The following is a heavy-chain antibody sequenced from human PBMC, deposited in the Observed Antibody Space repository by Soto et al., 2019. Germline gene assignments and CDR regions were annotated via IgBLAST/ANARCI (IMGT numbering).Heavy chain of an antibody. CDR2: ITVRGDGT. CDR3: VKSRAGDFDY. J-gene: IGHJ4*02. D-gene: IGHD6-19*01. Sequence: EVQLLESGGDLVQPGGSLRLSCAASGFAFSSSVMGWVRQAPGKGLEWVSTITVRGDGTFYADSVKGRFSISRDNSENTLSLQMNSRRPDDTATYYCVKSRAGDFDYWGQGTLVTVSS. CDR1: GFAFSSSV. V-gene: IGHV3-23*01.